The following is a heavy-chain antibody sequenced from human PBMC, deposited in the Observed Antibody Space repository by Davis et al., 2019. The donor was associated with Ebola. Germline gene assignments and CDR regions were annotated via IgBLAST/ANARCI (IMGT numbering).Heavy chain of an antibody. CDR3: AGQSRGYSSGWYGGNYYGMDV. Sequence: GEFLKISCAASGFNFRSYGMHWVRQAPDKGLEWVAVIWYDGSRKYYADSVKGRFTISRDNSKNTLYLQMNSLRAEDTAVYYCAGQSRGYSSGWYGGNYYGMDVWGQGTTVTVSS. CDR2: IWYDGSRK. D-gene: IGHD6-19*01. J-gene: IGHJ6*02. CDR1: GFNFRSYG. V-gene: IGHV3-30*02.